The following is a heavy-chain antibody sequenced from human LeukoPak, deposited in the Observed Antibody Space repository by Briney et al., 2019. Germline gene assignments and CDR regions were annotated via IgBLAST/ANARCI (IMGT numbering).Heavy chain of an antibody. Sequence: PGGSLRLSCTASGFTFGDYAMSWVRQAPGKGLEWVSVIYSGGSTYYADSVKGRFTISRHNSKNTLYLQMNSLRAEDTAVYYCARVMRTAMGPNWFDPWGQGTLVTVSS. CDR3: ARVMRTAMGPNWFDP. CDR1: GFTFGDYA. CDR2: IYSGGST. V-gene: IGHV3-53*04. D-gene: IGHD5-18*01. J-gene: IGHJ5*02.